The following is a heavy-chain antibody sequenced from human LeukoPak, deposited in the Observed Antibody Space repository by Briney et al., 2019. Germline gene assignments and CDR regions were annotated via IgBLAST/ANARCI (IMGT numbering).Heavy chain of an antibody. J-gene: IGHJ4*02. CDR2: ISSSSSTI. D-gene: IGHD5-18*01. Sequence: GGSLRLSCAASGFTFSSYSMNWVRQAPGKGLEWVSYISSSSSTIYYADSVKGRFTISRDNAKNSLYLQMNSLRAEDTAVYYCAKDRGIQSPYYFDYWGQGTLVTVSS. CDR1: GFTFSSYS. V-gene: IGHV3-48*01. CDR3: AKDRGIQSPYYFDY.